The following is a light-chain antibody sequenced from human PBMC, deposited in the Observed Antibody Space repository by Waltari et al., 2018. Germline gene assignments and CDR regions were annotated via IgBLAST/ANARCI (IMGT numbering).Light chain of an antibody. CDR1: SSDAGSYNL. Sequence: QSALTQPASVSGSPGPSITISCTGTSSDAGSYNLVSWYQQHPGKAPKLMIYEVSKRPSGVSNRFSGSKSGNTASLTISGLQAEDEADYYCCSYAGSVVFGGGTKLTVL. CDR3: CSYAGSVV. V-gene: IGLV2-23*02. J-gene: IGLJ2*01. CDR2: EVS.